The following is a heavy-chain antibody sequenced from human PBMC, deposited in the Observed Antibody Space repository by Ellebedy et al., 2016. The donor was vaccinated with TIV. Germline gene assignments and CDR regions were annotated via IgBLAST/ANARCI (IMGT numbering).Heavy chain of an antibody. Sequence: ASVKVSCXVSGDTLSELSMQWVRQAPGKGLEWMGGIDPEEGKIIYAQQFQGRVTMSEDTSTDTAYMELSSLRSEDMAVYYCTTVGCASTSCSDLGLFDYWGHGTTVTVSS. J-gene: IGHJ4*03. CDR1: GDTLSELS. CDR3: TTVGCASTSCSDLGLFDY. D-gene: IGHD2-2*01. V-gene: IGHV1-24*01. CDR2: IDPEEGKI.